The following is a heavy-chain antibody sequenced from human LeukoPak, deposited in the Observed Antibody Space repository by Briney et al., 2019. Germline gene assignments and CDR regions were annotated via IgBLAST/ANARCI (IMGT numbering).Heavy chain of an antibody. CDR3: ARGYLVIFGVVISFDP. D-gene: IGHD3-3*01. Sequence: EASVKVSCKASGYTFTRHNTNSARQAPGQGLEWMGWMSGNSGNTGYAQKHQGRVTMTRNTSISTAYMELSCLRSEDTGVYYCARGYLVIFGVVISFDPWGQGTLVTVSS. CDR1: GYTFTRHN. CDR2: MSGNSGNT. J-gene: IGHJ5*02. V-gene: IGHV1-8*01.